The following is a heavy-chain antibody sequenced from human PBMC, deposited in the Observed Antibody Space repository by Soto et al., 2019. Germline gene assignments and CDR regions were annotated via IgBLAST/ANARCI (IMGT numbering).Heavy chain of an antibody. V-gene: IGHV2-5*02. Sequence: QITLNESGPTQVKPRQTLTLTCTFSGFSLTTSGVGVGWIRQSPGKAPEWLALIYWDDDKRDSPSLKSRLTITKDTSKNQVVTTMADLDPAVTATYYGAHRVLRTVFGLVTATAIYFDFWGQGTPVAVSS. CDR3: AHRVLRTVFGLVTATAIYFDF. D-gene: IGHD3-3*01. CDR2: IYWDDDK. J-gene: IGHJ4*02. CDR1: GFSLTTSGVG.